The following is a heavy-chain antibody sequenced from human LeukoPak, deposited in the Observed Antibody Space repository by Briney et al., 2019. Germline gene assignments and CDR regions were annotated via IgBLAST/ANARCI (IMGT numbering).Heavy chain of an antibody. CDR3: ARSIAAAPDAFDI. J-gene: IGHJ3*02. Sequence: RGESLKIFCKGSGYSFTSYWIGWVRQMPGKGLEWMGIIYPGDSDTRYSPSFKGQVPISADKSISTAYLQWSSLKASDTAMYYCARSIAAAPDAFDIWGQGTMVTVSS. V-gene: IGHV5-51*01. D-gene: IGHD6-13*01. CDR1: GYSFTSYW. CDR2: IYPGDSDT.